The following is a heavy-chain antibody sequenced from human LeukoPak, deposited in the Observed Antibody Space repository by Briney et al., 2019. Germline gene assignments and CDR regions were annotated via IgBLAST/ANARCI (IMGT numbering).Heavy chain of an antibody. D-gene: IGHD6-19*01. CDR1: GFTFSSYS. CDR3: ASCSGWCPY. V-gene: IGHV3-48*04. J-gene: IGHJ4*02. CDR2: ISSSGSTI. Sequence: GGSLRLSCAASGFTFSSYSMNWVRQAPGKGLEWVSYISSSGSTIYYADSVKGRFTISRDNAKNSLYLQMNSLRAEDTAVYYCASCSGWCPYWGQGTLVTVSS.